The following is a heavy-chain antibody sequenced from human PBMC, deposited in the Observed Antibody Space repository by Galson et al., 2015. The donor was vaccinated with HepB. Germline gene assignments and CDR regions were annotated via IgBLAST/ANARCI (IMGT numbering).Heavy chain of an antibody. D-gene: IGHD3-10*01. CDR2: INHSGST. CDR3: ARGRTMVRGVVKGMDV. CDR1: GGSFSGYY. V-gene: IGHV4-34*01. J-gene: IGHJ6*02. Sequence: TLSLTCAVYGGSFSGYYWSWIRQPPGKGLEWIGEINHSGSTNYNPSLKSRVTISVDTSKNQFSLKLSSVTAADTAVYYCARGRTMVRGVVKGMDVWGQGTTVTVSS.